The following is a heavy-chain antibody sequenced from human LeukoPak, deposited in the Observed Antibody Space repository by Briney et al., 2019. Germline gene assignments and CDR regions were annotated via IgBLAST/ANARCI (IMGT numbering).Heavy chain of an antibody. CDR1: GYSISSGYY. Sequence: PSETLSLTCAVSGYSISSGYYWGWIRQPPGKGLEWIGSIYHSGNTYYNPSLKSRVTISVDTSKNQSSVKLTSVTAAATAVYYCARQHFYGSGSYFGYWGQGTLVTVSS. CDR3: ARQHFYGSGSYFGY. J-gene: IGHJ4*02. CDR2: IYHSGNT. V-gene: IGHV4-38-2*01. D-gene: IGHD3-10*01.